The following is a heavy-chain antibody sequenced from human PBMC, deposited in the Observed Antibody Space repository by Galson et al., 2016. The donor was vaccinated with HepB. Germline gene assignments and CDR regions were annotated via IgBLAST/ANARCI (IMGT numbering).Heavy chain of an antibody. CDR3: ARGHYDSAWGSYRRSEWDY. J-gene: IGHJ4*02. V-gene: IGHV4-34*01. Sequence: TLSLTCGVSGGSLSGYYWSWIRQTPGKGLEWIGEINHSGRTNYNPSLKSRVTISGDTYKNQFSLKLSSVTAADTAVYYCARGHYDSAWGSYRRSEWDYWGQGTLVTVSS. CDR2: INHSGRT. D-gene: IGHD3-16*02. CDR1: GGSLSGYY.